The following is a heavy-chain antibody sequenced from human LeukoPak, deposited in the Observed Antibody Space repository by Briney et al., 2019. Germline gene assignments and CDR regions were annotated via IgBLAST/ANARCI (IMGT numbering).Heavy chain of an antibody. CDR1: GFTFSSYG. D-gene: IGHD3-22*01. J-gene: IGHJ4*02. V-gene: IGHV3-30*02. CDR3: AKVWSFNYYDSSGYSH. CDR2: IWYDGSNK. Sequence: GGSLRLSCAASGFTFSSYGMHWVRQAPGKGLEWVAVIWYDGSNKYYADSVKGRFTISRDNSKNTLYLQMNSLRAEDTAVYYCAKVWSFNYYDSSGYSHWGQGTLVTVSS.